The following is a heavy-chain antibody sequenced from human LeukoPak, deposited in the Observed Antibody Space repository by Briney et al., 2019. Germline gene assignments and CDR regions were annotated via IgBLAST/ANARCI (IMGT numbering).Heavy chain of an antibody. CDR1: GFTFSSYA. V-gene: IGHV3-30-3*01. CDR3: ARDREQFDAFDI. D-gene: IGHD1/OR15-1a*01. CDR2: ISYDGSNK. J-gene: IGHJ3*02. Sequence: GRSLRLSCAASGFTFSSYAMHWVRQAPGKGLEWVAVISYDGSNKYYADSVKGRFTISRDNSKNTLYLQMNSLRAEDTAVYYCARDREQFDAFDIWGQGTIVTVSS.